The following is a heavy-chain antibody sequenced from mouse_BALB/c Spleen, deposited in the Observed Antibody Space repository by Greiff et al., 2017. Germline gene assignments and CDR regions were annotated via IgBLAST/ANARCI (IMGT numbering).Heavy chain of an antibody. D-gene: IGHD4-1*02. CDR1: GDSITSGY. V-gene: IGHV3-8*02. J-gene: IGHJ4*01. CDR3: ARVFQLGYYAMDY. CDR2: ISYSGST. Sequence: VQLQQSGPSLVKPSQTLSLTCSVTGDSITSGYWNWIRKFPGNKLEYMGYISYSGSTYYNPSLKSRISITRDTSKNQYYLQLNSVTTEDTATYYCARVFQLGYYAMDYWGQGTSVTVSS.